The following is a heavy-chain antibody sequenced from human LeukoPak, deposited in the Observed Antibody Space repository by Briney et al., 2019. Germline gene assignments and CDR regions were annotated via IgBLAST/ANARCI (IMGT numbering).Heavy chain of an antibody. Sequence: PSETLSLTCAVFGGSFSGYYWNWIRQSPGKGLEWIGEINHSGSNDYNPSLKTRVTISVDTSKNQLSLKLSSVTAADTAVYYCARSGTTRMTMMRGVIRRDNWFDPWGQGTQVTVSS. CDR2: INHSGSN. V-gene: IGHV4-34*01. J-gene: IGHJ5*02. CDR3: ARSGTTRMTMMRGVIRRDNWFDP. CDR1: GGSFSGYY. D-gene: IGHD3-10*01.